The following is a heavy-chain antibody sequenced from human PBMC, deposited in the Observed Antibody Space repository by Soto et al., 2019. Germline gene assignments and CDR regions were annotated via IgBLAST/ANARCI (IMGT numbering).Heavy chain of an antibody. Sequence: PSETLSLTCAVSGGSISSGGYSWSWIRQPPGKGLEWIGYIYYSGSTYYNPSLKSRVTISVDTSKNQFSLKLSSVTAADTAVYYCASYYGDYENCFDPWGKGTLVTVPP. D-gene: IGHD4-17*01. CDR2: IYYSGST. V-gene: IGHV4-31*11. CDR1: GGSISSGGYS. CDR3: ASYYGDYENCFDP. J-gene: IGHJ5*02.